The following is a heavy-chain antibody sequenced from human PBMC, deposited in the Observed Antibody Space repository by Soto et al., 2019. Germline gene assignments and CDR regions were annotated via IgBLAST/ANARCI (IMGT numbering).Heavy chain of an antibody. J-gene: IGHJ3*01. CDR2: IAGVDI. Sequence: GXSXRLSFAGHGLTXITYAMGLVRQAPGKGLEWVSTIAGVDIFYADSVQGRFTISIDNSKNLLFLQMNSLKAGDTATYYCAKDHFKGNGIYDGFDVWGQGTTGTVS. CDR1: GLTXITYA. CDR3: AKDHFKGNGIYDGFDV. V-gene: IGHV3-23*01. D-gene: IGHD1-20*01.